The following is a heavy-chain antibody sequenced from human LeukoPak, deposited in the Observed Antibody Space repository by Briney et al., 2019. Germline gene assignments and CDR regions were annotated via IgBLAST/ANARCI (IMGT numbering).Heavy chain of an antibody. Sequence: GSVKVSCKTSGYTFTTYGISWVRQAPGQGLEWMGWISGSNGNTKYAQKVQGRVTMTTDTSTTTAYMEVRSLSSDDTAVYYCARDRDRMVQGVTALFDYWGQGTLVTVSS. V-gene: IGHV1-18*04. CDR3: ARDRDRMVQGVTALFDY. J-gene: IGHJ4*02. CDR1: GYTFTTYG. CDR2: ISGSNGNT. D-gene: IGHD3-10*01.